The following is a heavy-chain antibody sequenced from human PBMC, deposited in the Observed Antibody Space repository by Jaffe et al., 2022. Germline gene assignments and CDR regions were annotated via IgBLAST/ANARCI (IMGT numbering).Heavy chain of an antibody. J-gene: IGHJ4*02. CDR3: VRGVYYDILTGYSPYYFDY. V-gene: IGHV5-51*03. D-gene: IGHD3-9*01. Sequence: EVQLVQSGAEVKKPGESLKISCKGSGYSFTSYWIGWVRQMPGKGLEWMGIIYPGDSDTRYSPSFQGQVTISADKSISTAYLQWSSLKASDTAMYYCVRGVYYDILTGYSPYYFDYWGQGTLVTVSS. CDR2: IYPGDSDT. CDR1: GYSFTSYW.